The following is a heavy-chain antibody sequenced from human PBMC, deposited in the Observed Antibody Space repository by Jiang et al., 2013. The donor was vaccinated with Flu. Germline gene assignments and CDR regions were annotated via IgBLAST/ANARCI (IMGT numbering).Heavy chain of an antibody. J-gene: IGHJ6*02. CDR1: GFTFSSYG. D-gene: IGHD3-16*01. CDR3: ARSVWALRPLDYYYGMDV. V-gene: IGHV3-33*05. CDR2: ISYDGSNK. Sequence: QLVESGGGVVQPGRSLRLSCAASGFTFSSYGMHWVRQAPGKGLEWVAVISYDGSNKYYADSVKGRFTISRDNSKNTLYLQMNSLRAEDTAVYYCARSVWALRPLDYYYGMDVWGQGTTVTVSS.